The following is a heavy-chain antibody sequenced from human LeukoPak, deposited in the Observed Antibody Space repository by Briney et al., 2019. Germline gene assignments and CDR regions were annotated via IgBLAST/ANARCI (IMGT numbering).Heavy chain of an antibody. CDR2: IYYSGST. CDR1: GGSISSYY. J-gene: IGHJ4*02. V-gene: IGHV4-59*08. Sequence: SETLSLTCAVSGGSISSYYWSWIRQPPGKGLEWIGYIYYSGSTNYNPSLKSRVTISVDTSKNQFSLKLSSVTAADTAVYYCARHVGRFGESEPFDYWGQGTLVTVSS. CDR3: ARHVGRFGESEPFDY. D-gene: IGHD3-10*01.